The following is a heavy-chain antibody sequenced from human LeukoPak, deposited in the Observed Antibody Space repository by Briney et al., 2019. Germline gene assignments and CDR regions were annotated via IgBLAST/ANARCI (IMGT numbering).Heavy chain of an antibody. V-gene: IGHV4-59*12. Sequence: SETLSLTCTVSGGSISSYYWSWIRQPPGKGLEWIGYIYYSGSTNYNPSLKSRVTISVDTSKNQFSLKLSSVTAADTAVYYCARDPPSDILTSHSGFDPWGQGTLVTVSS. CDR1: GGSISSYY. CDR2: IYYSGST. CDR3: ARDPPSDILTSHSGFDP. D-gene: IGHD3-9*01. J-gene: IGHJ5*02.